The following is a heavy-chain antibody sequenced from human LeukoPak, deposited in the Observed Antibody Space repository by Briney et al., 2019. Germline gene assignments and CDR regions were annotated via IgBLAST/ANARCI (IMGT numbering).Heavy chain of an antibody. Sequence: GESLKISCKGSGYSFTSYWIGWVRQMPGKGLEWMGIIYPGDPDTRYSPSFQGQVTISADKSISTAYLQWSSLKASDTAMYYCARQAYCGADCFSPYKFDYRGQGTLVTVSS. J-gene: IGHJ4*02. D-gene: IGHD2-21*02. CDR2: IYPGDPDT. CDR3: ARQAYCGADCFSPYKFDY. V-gene: IGHV5-51*01. CDR1: GYSFTSYW.